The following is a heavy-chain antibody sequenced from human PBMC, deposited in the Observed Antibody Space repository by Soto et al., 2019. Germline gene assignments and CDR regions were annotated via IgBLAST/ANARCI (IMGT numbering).Heavy chain of an antibody. J-gene: IGHJ6*02. CDR1: GFTFSSYA. V-gene: IGHV3-23*01. D-gene: IGHD6-6*01. CDR2: ISGSGGST. CDR3: ARGGEYSSSSWILGAYYYGMDV. Sequence: PGGSLRLSCAASGFTFSSYAMSWVRQAPGKGLEWVSAISGSGGSTYYADSVKGRFTISRDNSKNTLYLQMNSLRAEDTAVYYCARGGEYSSSSWILGAYYYGMDVWGQGTTVTVSS.